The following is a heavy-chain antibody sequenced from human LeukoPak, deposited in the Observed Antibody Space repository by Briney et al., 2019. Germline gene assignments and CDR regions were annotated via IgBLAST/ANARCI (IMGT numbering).Heavy chain of an antibody. J-gene: IGHJ4*02. Sequence: PSETLSLTCIVSGGFISDYYWSWIRQPPGKGLEWIGYIYYSGSTNYNPSLKSRVTISVDTSKYQFSLKLSSVTAADTAVYYCARDPGYCSGGSCYTSYYFDYWGQGTLVTVSS. CDR1: GGFISDYY. CDR3: ARDPGYCSGGSCYTSYYFDY. D-gene: IGHD2-15*01. V-gene: IGHV4-59*01. CDR2: IYYSGST.